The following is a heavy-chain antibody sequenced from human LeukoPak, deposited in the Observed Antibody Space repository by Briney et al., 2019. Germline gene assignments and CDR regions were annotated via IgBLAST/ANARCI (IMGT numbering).Heavy chain of an antibody. CDR2: ISAYNGHT. CDR1: GYTFTSYG. D-gene: IGHD3-22*01. J-gene: IGHJ4*02. CDR3: GRGFPPRRDYDSRGYYSYYFDY. V-gene: IGHV1-18*01. Sequence: ASVKVSCQASGYTFTSYGISWVRQAPGQGLEWMGWISAYNGHTKYAQKFQGRVTMTTDTSTSTAYMELRSLRSDDTAVYYCGRGFPPRRDYDSRGYYSYYFDYWGQGTLVTVSS.